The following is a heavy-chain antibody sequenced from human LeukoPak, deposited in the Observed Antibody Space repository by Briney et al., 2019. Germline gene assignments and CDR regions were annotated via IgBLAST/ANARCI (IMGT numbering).Heavy chain of an antibody. V-gene: IGHV3-23*01. CDR1: GFTFSNYA. J-gene: IGHJ4*02. CDR3: AQGPKGSSWPFDY. Sequence: GGSLRLSCAASGFTFSNYAMSWVRQAPGKGLELVSAISGSGDSTYYADSVKGRFTISRDNSKNTLYVQMNSLRAEDTALYFCAQGPKGSSWPFDYWGQGTLVTVSS. CDR2: ISGSGDST. D-gene: IGHD6-13*01.